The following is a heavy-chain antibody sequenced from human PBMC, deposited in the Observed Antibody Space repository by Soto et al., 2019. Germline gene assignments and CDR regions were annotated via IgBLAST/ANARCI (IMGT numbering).Heavy chain of an antibody. J-gene: IGHJ3*02. D-gene: IGHD6-19*01. CDR3: ARDPGIAVADHAFDI. CDR1: GFTFSSYA. V-gene: IGHV3-30-3*01. CDR2: ISYDGSNK. Sequence: GGSLRLSCAASGFTFSSYAMHWVRQAPGKGLEWVAVISYDGSNKYYADSVKGRFTISRDNSKNTLYLQMNSLRAEDTAVYYCARDPGIAVADHAFDIWGQGTMVTV.